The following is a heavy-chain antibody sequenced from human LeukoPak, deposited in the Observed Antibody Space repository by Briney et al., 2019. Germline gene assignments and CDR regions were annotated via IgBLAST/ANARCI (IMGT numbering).Heavy chain of an antibody. V-gene: IGHV3-21*01. CDR3: GRELEDTAPSYFDY. CDR2: ISSSSSYI. D-gene: IGHD5-18*01. CDR1: GFTFSSYS. J-gene: IGHJ4*02. Sequence: PGGSLRLSCAASGFTFSSYSMNWVRQAPGKGLEWVSSISSSSSYIYYADSVKGRFTISRDNAKNSLYLQMNSLRAEDTAVYYFGRELEDTAPSYFDYWAREPWSPSPQ.